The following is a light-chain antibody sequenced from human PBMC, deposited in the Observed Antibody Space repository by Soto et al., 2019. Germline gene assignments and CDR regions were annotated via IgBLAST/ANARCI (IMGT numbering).Light chain of an antibody. Sequence: DIQMTQSPSTLSASVGDRVTITCRASQSISSWLAWYQQKPGKAPKLLIYKASTLKSGVPSRFSGNGSGTEFTLTISSLQPDDFATYYCQHYNSYSEAFGHGTKVDIK. J-gene: IGKJ1*01. CDR2: KAS. CDR1: QSISSW. CDR3: QHYNSYSEA. V-gene: IGKV1-5*03.